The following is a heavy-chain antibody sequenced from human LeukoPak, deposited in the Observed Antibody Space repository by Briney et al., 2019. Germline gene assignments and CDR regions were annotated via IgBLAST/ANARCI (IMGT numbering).Heavy chain of an antibody. CDR2: ISSSSSSTI. CDR3: ANLITIFGVGAGG. CDR1: GFTFSSYS. J-gene: IGHJ4*02. V-gene: IGHV3-48*01. Sequence: PGGSPRLSCAASGFTFSSYSMNWVRQAPGKGLEWVSYISSSSSSTIYYADSVKGRFTISRDNAKNSLYLQMNSLRAEDTAVYYCANLITIFGVGAGGWGQGTLVTVSS. D-gene: IGHD3-3*01.